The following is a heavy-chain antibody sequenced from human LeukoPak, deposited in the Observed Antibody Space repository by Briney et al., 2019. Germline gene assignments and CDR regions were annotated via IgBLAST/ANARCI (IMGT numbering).Heavy chain of an antibody. CDR2: IRYDGSNK. J-gene: IGHJ4*02. CDR3: ARQPLVGPTTFDY. V-gene: IGHV3-30*02. CDR1: GFTFSSYG. D-gene: IGHD1-26*01. Sequence: PGGSLRLSCAASGFTFSSYGMHWVRQAPGKGLEWVAFIRYDGSNKYYADSVKGRFTISRDDAKNSLFLQMISLRAEDTAVYYCARQPLVGPTTFDYWGQGTLVTVSS.